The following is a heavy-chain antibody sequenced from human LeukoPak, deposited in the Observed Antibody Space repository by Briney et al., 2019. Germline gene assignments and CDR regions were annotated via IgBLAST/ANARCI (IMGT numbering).Heavy chain of an antibody. CDR2: IIPIFGTA. Sequence: ASVKVSCKASGGTFSSYAISWVRQAPGQGLEWMGGIIPIFGTANYAQKFQGRVTITTDESTSTAYMELRSLTSGDTAVYYCARGPYCSGGTCYSQFLDHWGQGTLVTVSS. D-gene: IGHD2-15*01. V-gene: IGHV1-69*05. J-gene: IGHJ4*02. CDR1: GGTFSSYA. CDR3: ARGPYCSGGTCYSQFLDH.